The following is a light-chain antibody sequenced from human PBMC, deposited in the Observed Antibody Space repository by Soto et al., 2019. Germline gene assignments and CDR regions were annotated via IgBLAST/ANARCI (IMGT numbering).Light chain of an antibody. CDR1: QAVSTC. Sequence: IQMTQSPSSVSASVGDTVTITCRSSQAVSTCLAWYQQKPGGAPKLLIYAASTLQSGVPSRFSGSGSGTDFTLTIRSLQPEDFATYYCQQGASFPRTFGGGTKVEI. CDR2: AAS. V-gene: IGKV1-12*01. J-gene: IGKJ4*01. CDR3: QQGASFPRT.